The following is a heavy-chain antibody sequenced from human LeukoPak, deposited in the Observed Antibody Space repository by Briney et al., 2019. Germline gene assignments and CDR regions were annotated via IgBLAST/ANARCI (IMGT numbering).Heavy chain of an antibody. CDR2: VYYSGST. D-gene: IGHD3-10*01. J-gene: IGHJ6*02. Sequence: SETLSLTCTVSGGSISSYYWSWIRQPPGKGLEWIGYVYYSGSTNYNPSLKSRVSISVDTSKNQFSLKLSSVTAADTAVYYCARVTYYYGSGSLRYYYYGMDVWGQGTTVTVSS. CDR3: ARVTYYYGSGSLRYYYYGMDV. CDR1: GGSISSYY. V-gene: IGHV4-59*01.